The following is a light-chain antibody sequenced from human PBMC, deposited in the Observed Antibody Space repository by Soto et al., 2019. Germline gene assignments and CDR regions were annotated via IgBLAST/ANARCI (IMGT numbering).Light chain of an antibody. CDR3: CSYAGSYTYV. V-gene: IGLV2-14*01. CDR1: SGDVGAYNY. Sequence: QSALTQPASVSGSPGQSITISCTGTSGDVGAYNYVSWYQQHPGKAPRLMIYDVSNRPSGASNRFSGSKSGNTASLTISGLQAEDEADYYCCSYAGSYTYVFGTGTKLTVL. CDR2: DVS. J-gene: IGLJ1*01.